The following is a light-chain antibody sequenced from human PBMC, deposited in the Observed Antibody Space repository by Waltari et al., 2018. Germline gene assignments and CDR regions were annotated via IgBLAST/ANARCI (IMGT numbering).Light chain of an antibody. Sequence: DIVMTQSPDSLAVSLGERATIICKSSQSVMYSPNNKDYLAWYQQKPGQPPKLLIYWASTRESGVPDRFSGSGSATNFTLTISSLQAEDVAVYWCQQYITSPVTFGQGTRLEIK. CDR3: QQYITSPVT. V-gene: IGKV4-1*01. J-gene: IGKJ5*01. CDR2: WAS. CDR1: QSVMYSPNNKDY.